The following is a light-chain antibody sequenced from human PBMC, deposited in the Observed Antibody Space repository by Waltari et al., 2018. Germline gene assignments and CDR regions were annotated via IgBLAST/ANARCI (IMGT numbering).Light chain of an antibody. V-gene: IGKV1-39*01. CDR2: AAS. CDR1: QSISSY. Sequence: DIQMTQSPSSLSASVGARVTITCRASQSISSYLNWYLQKPGKSPKLLIYAASSLQSGVPSRFSGSGSGTDFTLTISSLQPEDFATYYCQQSYSTPYTFGQGTKLEIK. CDR3: QQSYSTPYT. J-gene: IGKJ2*01.